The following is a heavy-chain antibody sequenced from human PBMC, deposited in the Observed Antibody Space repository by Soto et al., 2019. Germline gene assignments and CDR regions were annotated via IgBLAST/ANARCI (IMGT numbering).Heavy chain of an antibody. CDR1: GDSVSSNGAC. CDR2: IYYRSKWFH. CDR3: ARVHCSAGTCLDGLDF. J-gene: IGHJ6*02. D-gene: IGHD2-15*01. Sequence: SQTLSLTCVISGDSVSSNGACWNWIRQSPSRGLQWLGRIYYRSKWFHDYAAPVESRMAINPDTSRNQFSLQLNYVTPGDTAVYYCARVHCSAGTCLDGLDFWGQGTTVTVSS. V-gene: IGHV6-1*01.